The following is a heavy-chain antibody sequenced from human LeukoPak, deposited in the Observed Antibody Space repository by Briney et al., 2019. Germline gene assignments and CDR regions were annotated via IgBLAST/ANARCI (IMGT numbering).Heavy chain of an antibody. CDR2: INSDGRST. V-gene: IGHV3-74*01. CDR1: GFTFSSYS. D-gene: IGHD3-3*01. Sequence: GGSLRLSCAASGFTFSSYSMNWVRQAPGKGLEWVSHINSDGRSTSYADSVKGRFTISRDNAKNTLYLQMNSLRAEDTAVYYCARDYDFDDYWGQGTLVTVSS. CDR3: ARDYDFDDY. J-gene: IGHJ4*02.